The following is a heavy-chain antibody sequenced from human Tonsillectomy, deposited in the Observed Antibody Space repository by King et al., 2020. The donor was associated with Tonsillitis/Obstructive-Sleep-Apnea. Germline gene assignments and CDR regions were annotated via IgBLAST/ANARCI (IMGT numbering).Heavy chain of an antibody. D-gene: IGHD2-2*02. Sequence: QLVQSGAEVKKPGESLRISCKGSGYSFTSYWISWVRQMPGKGLEWMGRIDPSDSYTNYSPSFQGHVTISADKSISTAYLQWSSLKASDTAIYYCATVNHCSSTSCYKGMLDAFDIWGQGTMVTVSS. CDR2: IDPSDSYT. CDR3: ATVNHCSSTSCYKGMLDAFDI. V-gene: IGHV5-10-1*01. CDR1: GYSFTSYW. J-gene: IGHJ3*02.